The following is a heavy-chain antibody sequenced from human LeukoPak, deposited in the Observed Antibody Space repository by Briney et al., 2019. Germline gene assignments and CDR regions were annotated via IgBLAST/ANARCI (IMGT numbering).Heavy chain of an antibody. CDR3: ARTYSSSWYWFDP. J-gene: IGHJ5*02. V-gene: IGHV5-10-1*01. D-gene: IGHD6-13*01. CDR1: GYSFTSYW. CDR2: IDPSDSYT. Sequence: GESLRISCKGSGYSFTSYWICWVRQMPGKGLEWMGRIDPSDSYTNYSLSFQGHVTISADKSISTAYLQWSSLKASDTAMYYCARTYSSSWYWFDPWGQGTLVTVSS.